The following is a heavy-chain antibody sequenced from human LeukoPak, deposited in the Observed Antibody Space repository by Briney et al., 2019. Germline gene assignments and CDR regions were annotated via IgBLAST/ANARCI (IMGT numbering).Heavy chain of an antibody. CDR2: LNPGDTDT. V-gene: IGHV5-51*01. D-gene: IGHD6-19*01. CDR1: GYSFNSYW. J-gene: IGHJ5*02. CDR3: ASSRAGTLKVHNWFDP. Sequence: GESLKISCKGSGYSFNSYWIGWVRQMPGKGLEWMGILNPGDTDTRYSPSFQGQVTLSADKSTSTAYLQWSSLKASDTAMYFCASSRAGTLKVHNWFDPWGQGSLVTVSS.